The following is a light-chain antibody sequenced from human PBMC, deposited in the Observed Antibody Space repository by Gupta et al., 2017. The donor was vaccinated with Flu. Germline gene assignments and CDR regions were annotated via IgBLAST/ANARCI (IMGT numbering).Light chain of an antibody. CDR2: GTS. V-gene: IGKV3-20*01. Sequence: DIVLTQSPGTLSLSPGEKVSLSCRSSETVSANYLSWFQLRPGQAPRLLIYGTSTRSTGISERFSGSGSGTDFTLTIRELEPEDSAVYYCQQYGSLPWTFGQGTKVEI. CDR3: QQYGSLPWT. CDR1: ETVSANY. J-gene: IGKJ1*01.